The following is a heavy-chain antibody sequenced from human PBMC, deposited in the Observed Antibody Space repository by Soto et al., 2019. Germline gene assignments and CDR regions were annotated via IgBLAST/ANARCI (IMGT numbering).Heavy chain of an antibody. D-gene: IGHD3-3*01. Sequence: GSLRLSCAASGFTFSSYWMSWVRQAPGKGLEWVANIKQDGSEKYYVDSVKGRFTISRDNAENSLYLQMNSLRAEDTAVYYCARESITIFGAPPRYYGMDVWGQGATVTVSS. V-gene: IGHV3-7*03. CDR3: ARESITIFGAPPRYYGMDV. J-gene: IGHJ6*02. CDR2: IKQDGSEK. CDR1: GFTFSSYW.